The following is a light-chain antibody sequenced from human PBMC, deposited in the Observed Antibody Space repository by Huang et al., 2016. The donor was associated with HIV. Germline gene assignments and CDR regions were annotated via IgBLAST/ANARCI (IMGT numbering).Light chain of an antibody. V-gene: IGKV1-39*01. CDR3: QQYCSSPRVT. CDR2: ATS. J-gene: IGKJ3*01. CDR1: QHITNC. Sequence: DIRMTQSPSSLSASVGDRVTITCRASQHITNCLNWYQQRPGRAPKLLIYATSTLQSGVPSRFSGSGSGTDFTLTITNLQPDDLATYSCQQYCSSPRVTLGPGTKVTI.